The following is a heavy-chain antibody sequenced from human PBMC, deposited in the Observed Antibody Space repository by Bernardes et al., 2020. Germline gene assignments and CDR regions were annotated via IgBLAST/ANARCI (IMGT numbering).Heavy chain of an antibody. CDR2: IGTISDT. Sequence: GGSLRLSCAASGFTFSRYDMHWVRQASGKGLEWVSAIGTISDTFYPDSVKGRFTISRDNAKNSLYLLMNSLRAGDTAVYYCARAPSGNYPHGAAFDIWGQGTMVTVSS. D-gene: IGHD1-26*01. J-gene: IGHJ3*02. CDR3: ARAPSGNYPHGAAFDI. CDR1: GFTFSRYD. V-gene: IGHV3-13*01.